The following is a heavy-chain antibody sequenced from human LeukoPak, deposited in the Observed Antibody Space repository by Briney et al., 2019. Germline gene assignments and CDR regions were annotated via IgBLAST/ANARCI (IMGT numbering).Heavy chain of an antibody. D-gene: IGHD4-11*01. CDR2: INPSGGST. CDR1: GYTFTSCY. Sequence: GASVKVSCKASGYTFTSCYMHWVRQAPGQGLEWMGIINPSGGSTSYAQKFQGRVTMTRDTSTSTVYMELSSLRSEDTAVYYCARVSFDYTIDYWGQGTLVTVSS. CDR3: ARVSFDYTIDY. V-gene: IGHV1-46*01. J-gene: IGHJ4*02.